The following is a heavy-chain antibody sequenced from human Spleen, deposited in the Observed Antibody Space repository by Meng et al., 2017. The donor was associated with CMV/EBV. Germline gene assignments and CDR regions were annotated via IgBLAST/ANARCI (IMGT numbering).Heavy chain of an antibody. CDR2: IMKDGGEK. Sequence: GESLKISCAASGFTFNNYGMHWVRQAPGKGLEWVANIMKDGGEKKYLDYVKGRFTISRDNAKNSIYLQMNSLRDEDTAVYYCVRDTDWGLFDSWGQGTLVTVSS. J-gene: IGHJ4*02. CDR3: VRDTDWGLFDS. D-gene: IGHD3-9*01. V-gene: IGHV3-7*03. CDR1: GFTFNNYG.